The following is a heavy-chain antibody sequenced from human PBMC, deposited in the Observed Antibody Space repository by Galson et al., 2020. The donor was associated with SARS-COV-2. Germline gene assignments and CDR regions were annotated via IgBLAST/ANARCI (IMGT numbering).Heavy chain of an antibody. Sequence: SETLSLTCTVSGGSISSHYWSWIRQPPGKGLEWIGYIYYSGSTNYNPSLKSRVTISVDTSKNQFSLKLSSVTAADTAVYYCARDGTGREWEPSFDYWGQGTLVTVSS. CDR1: GGSISSHY. CDR2: IYYSGST. CDR3: ARDGTGREWEPSFDY. D-gene: IGHD1-26*01. J-gene: IGHJ4*02. V-gene: IGHV4-59*11.